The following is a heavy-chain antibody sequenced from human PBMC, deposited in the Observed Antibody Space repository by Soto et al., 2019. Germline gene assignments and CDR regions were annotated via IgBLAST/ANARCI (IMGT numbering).Heavy chain of an antibody. J-gene: IGHJ5*02. CDR1: GGTFSSYA. V-gene: IGHV1-69*13. D-gene: IGHD1-26*01. CDR2: IIPIFGTA. Sequence: GASVKVSCKASGGTFSSYAISWVRQAPGQGLEWMGGIIPIFGTANYAQKFQGRVTITADESTSTAYMELSSLRSEDTAVYYCARLQKYSGSYPHNWFDPWGQGTLVTVSS. CDR3: ARLQKYSGSYPHNWFDP.